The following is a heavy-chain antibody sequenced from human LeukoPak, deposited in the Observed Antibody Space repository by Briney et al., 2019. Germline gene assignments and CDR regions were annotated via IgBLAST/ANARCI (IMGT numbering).Heavy chain of an antibody. J-gene: IGHJ6*03. V-gene: IGHV4-4*07. Sequence: SETLSLTCTASGGSISSYYWSWIRQPAGKGLEWIGRIYTSGSTNYNPSLKSRVTMSVDTSKNQFSLKLSSVTAADTAVYYCARDQPIVVVPAATFSPITYYMDVWGKGTTVTVSS. CDR3: ARDQPIVVVPAATFSPITYYMDV. D-gene: IGHD2-2*01. CDR2: IYTSGST. CDR1: GGSISSYY.